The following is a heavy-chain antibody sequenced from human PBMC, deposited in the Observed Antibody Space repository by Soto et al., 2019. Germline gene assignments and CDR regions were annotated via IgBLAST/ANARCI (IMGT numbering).Heavy chain of an antibody. Sequence: QVQLVQSGAEVKKPGASVKVSCKASGYTFTSYGISWVRQAPGQGLAGMGWISAYNGNTNYAQKIQGRVTMTTDTSTSTAYMELRSLRSDDTAVYYCARVNDFWSGYYPNWFDPWGQGTLVTVSS. J-gene: IGHJ5*02. CDR3: ARVNDFWSGYYPNWFDP. V-gene: IGHV1-18*01. D-gene: IGHD3-3*01. CDR1: GYTFTSYG. CDR2: ISAYNGNT.